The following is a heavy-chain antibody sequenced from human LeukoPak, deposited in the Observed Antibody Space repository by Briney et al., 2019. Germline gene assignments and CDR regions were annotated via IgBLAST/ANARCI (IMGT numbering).Heavy chain of an antibody. CDR2: IYYSGST. Sequence: SETLSLTCTVSGGSISGYFWAWIRRPAGKGLEWIGRIYYSGSTNYNLSLKSRVTMSVDTSKNQFSLRLSSVTAADTAVYYCAREARGGSTYFDNWGQATLVTVSS. D-gene: IGHD1-26*01. V-gene: IGHV4-4*07. J-gene: IGHJ4*02. CDR3: AREARGGSTYFDN. CDR1: GGSISGYF.